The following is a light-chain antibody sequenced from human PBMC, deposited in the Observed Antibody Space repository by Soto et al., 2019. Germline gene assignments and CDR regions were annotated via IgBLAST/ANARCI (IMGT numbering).Light chain of an antibody. CDR2: ATS. J-gene: IGKJ4*01. V-gene: IGKV3-15*01. Sequence: EIILTQSPVTLYVSPGETATLFCRASQSLTSNVAWYQQRPGQAPRLLIYATSTRATEIPARFSGTGSGTEFTLTIASLQSEDFAVYYCQQYNHWPRMLSFGGGTRV. CDR3: QQYNHWPRMLS. CDR1: QSLTSN.